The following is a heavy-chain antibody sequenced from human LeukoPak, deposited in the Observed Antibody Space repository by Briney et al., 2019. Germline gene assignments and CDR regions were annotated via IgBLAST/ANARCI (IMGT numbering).Heavy chain of an antibody. CDR3: ETGGLNSIWSYLRFDP. CDR1: GFTFSTNS. V-gene: IGHV3-64D*08. D-gene: IGHD3/OR15-3a*01. Sequence: GGSLRLSCSASGFTFSTNSMPWVRQAPGKGLEFVSAITSNGGSTYYADSVKGRFTISRDNSKNTLYPQMSSLRAEDTAVYYCETGGLNSIWSYLRFDPRGQGTLVSVSS. J-gene: IGHJ5*02. CDR2: ITSNGGST.